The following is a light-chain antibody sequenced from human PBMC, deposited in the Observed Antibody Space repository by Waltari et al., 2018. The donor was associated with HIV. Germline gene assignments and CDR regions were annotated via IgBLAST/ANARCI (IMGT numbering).Light chain of an antibody. J-gene: IGLJ2*01. CDR3: SSYTSSSTLEVV. CDR1: SSDVGGYNY. CDR2: EVS. V-gene: IGLV2-14*01. Sequence: QSALTQPASVSGSPGQSITIPCPGTSSDVGGYNYVPWYQQHPGKAPKLMIYEVSNRPSGVSNRFSGSKSGNTASLTISGLQAEDEADYYCSSYTSSSTLEVVFGGGTKLTVL.